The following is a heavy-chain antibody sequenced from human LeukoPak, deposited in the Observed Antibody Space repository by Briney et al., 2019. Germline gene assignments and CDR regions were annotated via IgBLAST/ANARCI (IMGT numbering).Heavy chain of an antibody. CDR1: GFTFSSYA. J-gene: IGHJ4*02. D-gene: IGHD6-13*01. Sequence: PGGSLRLSCAASGFTFSSYAMHWVRQAPGKGLEWVAVISYDGSNKYYADSVKGRFTISRDNSKNTLYLQMNSLRAEDTAVYYCARDRGRIAAAATGGDYWGQGTLATVSS. CDR2: ISYDGSNK. V-gene: IGHV3-30-3*01. CDR3: ARDRGRIAAAATGGDY.